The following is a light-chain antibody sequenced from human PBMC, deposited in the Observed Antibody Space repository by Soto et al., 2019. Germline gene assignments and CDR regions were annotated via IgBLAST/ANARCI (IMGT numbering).Light chain of an antibody. CDR3: SSYAVRNNLL. CDR2: EVT. Sequence: QSALTQPPSASGSPGQSVTISCTGTSSDVGGYNYVSWYQQRPGKAPKLVIYEVTKRPSGVPDRFSGSKSGNTASLTVSGLQAEDEADYYCSSYAVRNNLLFGGGTKVTVL. J-gene: IGLJ3*02. CDR1: SSDVGGYNY. V-gene: IGLV2-8*01.